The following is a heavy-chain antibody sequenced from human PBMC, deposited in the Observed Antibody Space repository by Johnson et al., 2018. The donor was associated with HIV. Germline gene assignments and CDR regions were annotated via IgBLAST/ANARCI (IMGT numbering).Heavy chain of an antibody. Sequence: VQLVESGGGLVQPGGSLRLSCAASGFTISGFYMSWVRQAPGKVPEWLSVVSSGGTSYYADSVRGRVTVSRDNSKNTLYLQMGSLRAEDTALYYCATFGYTSGWIVPDDALDVWCHGTLVTVSS. V-gene: IGHV3-66*02. J-gene: IGHJ3*01. CDR2: VSSGGTS. CDR3: ATFGYTSGWIVPDDALDV. D-gene: IGHD6-19*01. CDR1: GFTISGFY.